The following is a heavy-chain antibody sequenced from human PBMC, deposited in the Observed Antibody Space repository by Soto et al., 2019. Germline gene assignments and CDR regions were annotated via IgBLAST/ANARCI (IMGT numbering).Heavy chain of an antibody. CDR1: GGSISSGGYY. J-gene: IGHJ4*02. CDR3: ARSGYCTNGACYTIDYYFDY. CDR2: IYYSGST. D-gene: IGHD2-8*01. V-gene: IGHV4-31*03. Sequence: SETLSLTCTVSGGSISSGGYYWSWIRQHPGKGLEWIGYIYYSGSTYYNPSLKSRVTISVDTSKNQFSLKLSSVTAADTAVYYCARSGYCTNGACYTIDYYFDYWGQGTLVTVSS.